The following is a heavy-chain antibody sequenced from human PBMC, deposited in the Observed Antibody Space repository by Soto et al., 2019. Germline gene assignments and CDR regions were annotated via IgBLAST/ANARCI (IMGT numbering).Heavy chain of an antibody. J-gene: IGHJ4*02. D-gene: IGHD4-4*01. CDR1: GGSVSSGSYY. CDR3: ARAGYSNYLFDY. V-gene: IGHV4-31*03. Sequence: PSETLSLTCTVSGGSVSSGSYYWSWIRQHPGKGLEWMGYIYYSGSTYYNPSLKSRVTISVDTSKNQFSLKLSSVTAADTAVYYCARAGYSNYLFDYWGQGXLVTVYS. CDR2: IYYSGST.